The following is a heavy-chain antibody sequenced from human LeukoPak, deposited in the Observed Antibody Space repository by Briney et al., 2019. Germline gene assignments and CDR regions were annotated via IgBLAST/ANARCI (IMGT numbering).Heavy chain of an antibody. CDR3: AKGSRLGDPLSCSGGSCYGLFDY. V-gene: IGHV3-23*01. J-gene: IGHJ4*02. CDR1: GFTFSSYA. D-gene: IGHD2-15*01. Sequence: GGSLRLSCAASGFTFSSYAMSWVRQAPGKGLEWVSAISGSGGSTYYADSVKGRFTISRDNSKNTLYLQMNSLRAEDTAVYYCAKGSRLGDPLSCSGGSCYGLFDYWGQGTLVTVSS. CDR2: ISGSGGST.